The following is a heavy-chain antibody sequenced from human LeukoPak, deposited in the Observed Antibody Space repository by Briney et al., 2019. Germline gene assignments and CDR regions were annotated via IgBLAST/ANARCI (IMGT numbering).Heavy chain of an antibody. CDR1: GYSFTSYW. CDR3: ARLLRITIFGVVTRDAFDI. CDR2: IYPGDSDT. D-gene: IGHD3-3*01. Sequence: GESLKISCKGSGYSFTSYWIGWVRQMPGKGLEWMGIIYPGDSDTRYSPSFQGQVTISADKSISTAYLQWSSLKASDTAMYYCARLLRITIFGVVTRDAFDIWGQGTMVTVSS. J-gene: IGHJ3*02. V-gene: IGHV5-51*01.